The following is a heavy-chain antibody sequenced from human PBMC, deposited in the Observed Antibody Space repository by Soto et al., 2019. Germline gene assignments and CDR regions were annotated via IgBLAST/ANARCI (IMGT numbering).Heavy chain of an antibody. CDR2: IGTAGDT. CDR3: ARAATAIPGDNWFDP. CDR1: GFTFSSYD. Sequence: EVQLVESGGGLVQPGGSLRLSCAASGFTFSSYDMHWVRQATGKGLEWVSAIGTAGDTYYPGSVKGRFTISRENAKNCFYLQMNSLSAGDTAVYYCARAATAIPGDNWFDPWGQGTLVTVSS. D-gene: IGHD2-2*02. V-gene: IGHV3-13*04. J-gene: IGHJ5*02.